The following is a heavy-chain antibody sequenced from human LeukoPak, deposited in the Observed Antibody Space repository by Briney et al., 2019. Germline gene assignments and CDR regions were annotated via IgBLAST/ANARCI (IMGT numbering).Heavy chain of an antibody. Sequence: KPSETLSPTCAVSGYSISSGYCWGWIRQPPGKGLEWIGSIYHSESTYYNPSLKSRVTISVDTSKNQLSLKLSSVTAADTAVYYCARRLGIMRGPFDYWGQGTLVTVSS. CDR1: GYSISSGYC. CDR2: IYHSEST. CDR3: ARRLGIMRGPFDY. V-gene: IGHV4-38-2*01. D-gene: IGHD7-27*01. J-gene: IGHJ4*02.